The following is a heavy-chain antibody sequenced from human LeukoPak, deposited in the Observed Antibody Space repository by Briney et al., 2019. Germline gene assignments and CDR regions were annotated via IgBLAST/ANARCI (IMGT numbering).Heavy chain of an antibody. V-gene: IGHV1-46*01. CDR2: INPSGGST. J-gene: IGHJ6*02. CDR3: ARGGSSSTQTHYYYGMDV. Sequence: GASVKVSCKASGYTFTSYGISWVRQAPGQGLEWMGRINPSGGSTTYAQNFQGRVTMTRDTSTSTVYMELSSLRSEDTAVYYCARGGSSSTQTHYYYGMDVWGQGTTVTVSS. D-gene: IGHD2-2*01. CDR1: GYTFTSYG.